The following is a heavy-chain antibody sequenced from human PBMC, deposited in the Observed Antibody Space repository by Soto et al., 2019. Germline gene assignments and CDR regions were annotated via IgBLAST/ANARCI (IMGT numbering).Heavy chain of an antibody. CDR2: IYYSGST. CDR3: AGAVTDFDSSGSSVDY. D-gene: IGHD3-22*01. J-gene: IGHJ4*02. CDR1: GGSISSYY. V-gene: IGHV4-59*01. Sequence: SETLSLTCTVSGGSISSYYWSWIRQPPGKGLEWIGYIYYSGSTNYNPSLKSRVTISVDTSKNQFSLKLSSVTAADTAVYYCAGAVTDFDSSGSSVDYWGQGTLVIV.